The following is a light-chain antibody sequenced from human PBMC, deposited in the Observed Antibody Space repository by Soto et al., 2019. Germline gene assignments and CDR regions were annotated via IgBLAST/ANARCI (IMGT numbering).Light chain of an antibody. Sequence: QSVLTQPPSASGTPGQRVTISYSGSSSNIGSDFVYWYQQLPGTAPKLLIYHNYQRPSGVPDRFSGSKSGTSGSLAISDLRSEDEADYYRSAWDDSLSAYVFGAGTKLTVL. CDR3: SAWDDSLSAYV. CDR2: HNY. V-gene: IGLV1-47*01. CDR1: SSNIGSDF. J-gene: IGLJ1*01.